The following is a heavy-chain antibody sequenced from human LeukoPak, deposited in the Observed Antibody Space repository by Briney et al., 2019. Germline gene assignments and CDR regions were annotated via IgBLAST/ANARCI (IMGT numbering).Heavy chain of an antibody. CDR1: GFTFSSYS. CDR2: ISSSSSYI. V-gene: IGHV3-21*01. J-gene: IGHJ4*02. D-gene: IGHD3-10*02. Sequence: GGSLRLSCAASGFTFSSYSMKWVRQAPGKGLEWVSFISSSSSYIYYADSVKGRFTISRDNAKNSLYLQMNSLRAEDTAVYYCARGTMFPYYFDYWVQGTLVTVSS. CDR3: ARGTMFPYYFDY.